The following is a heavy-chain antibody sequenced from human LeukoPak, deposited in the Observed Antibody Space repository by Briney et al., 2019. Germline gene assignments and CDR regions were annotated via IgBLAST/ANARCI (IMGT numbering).Heavy chain of an antibody. D-gene: IGHD3-3*01. Sequence: GGSLRLSCAASGFTFSSYGMHWVRQAPGKGLEWVAVISYDGSNKYYADSVKGRFTISRDNSKNTLYLQMNSLRAEDTAVYYCAKDGGDYDFWSGYYGGDYWGQGTLVTVSS. CDR2: ISYDGSNK. J-gene: IGHJ4*02. V-gene: IGHV3-30*18. CDR1: GFTFSSYG. CDR3: AKDGGDYDFWSGYYGGDY.